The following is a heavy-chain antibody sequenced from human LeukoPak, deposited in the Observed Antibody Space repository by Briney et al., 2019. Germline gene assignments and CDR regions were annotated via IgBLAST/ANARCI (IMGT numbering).Heavy chain of an antibody. Sequence: GESLEISCQVSGYSFTNYWISWVRQMPGKGLEWMGRINPIDSYTKYSPSFQGHVTVLVDKSINTAYLQWSSLKASDTAIYYCARRGSGSYLDFDYWGQGTVVTDSS. CDR3: ARRGSGSYLDFDY. V-gene: IGHV5-10-1*01. CDR2: INPIDSYT. CDR1: GYSFTNYW. D-gene: IGHD3-10*01. J-gene: IGHJ4*02.